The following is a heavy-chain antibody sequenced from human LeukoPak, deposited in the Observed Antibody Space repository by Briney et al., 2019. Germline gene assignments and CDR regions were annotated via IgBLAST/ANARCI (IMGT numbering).Heavy chain of an antibody. CDR1: GGSISTYY. CDR3: ARSELLWFGKVNSGFDF. CDR2: VYYSGST. D-gene: IGHD3-10*01. J-gene: IGHJ4*02. V-gene: IGHV4-59*01. Sequence: SETLSLTCTVSGGSISTYYSSWIRQPPGKGLEWIGYVYYSGSTNYNPSLMSRVTISVDTSENQFSLKLSSVTAADTAMYYCARSELLWFGKVNSGFDFWGQGTLVTVSS.